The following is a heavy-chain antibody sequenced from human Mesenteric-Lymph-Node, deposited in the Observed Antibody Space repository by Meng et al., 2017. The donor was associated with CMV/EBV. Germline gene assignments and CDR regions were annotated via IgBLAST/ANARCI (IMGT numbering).Heavy chain of an antibody. V-gene: IGHV2-5*02. CDR3: ADRGFYGSGIRLYYFDY. J-gene: IGHJ4*02. D-gene: IGHD3-10*01. Sequence: SLSTSGLCVCWIRQPPGKALGWLALIYWDDNKRYSPSLKRRLTITKDTSKHQVVLTMTNMDPVDTATYYCADRGFYGSGIRLYYFDYWGQGTLVTVSS. CDR2: IYWDDNK. CDR1: SLSTSGLC.